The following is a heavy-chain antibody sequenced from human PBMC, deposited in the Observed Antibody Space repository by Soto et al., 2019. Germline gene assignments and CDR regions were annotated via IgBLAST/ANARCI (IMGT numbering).Heavy chain of an antibody. Sequence: ASVKVSCKASGYTFTRYGISWVRQAPGQGLEWMGWISGYNGDTNYAQKFQDRVSMTIDTSTGTAYMELRSLTSDDAAIYYCAKNGQPPYYYYGLDVWGQGTKVTVSS. CDR2: ISGYNGDT. CDR3: AKNGQPPYYYYGLDV. V-gene: IGHV1-18*01. CDR1: GYTFTRYG. D-gene: IGHD2-8*01. J-gene: IGHJ6*02.